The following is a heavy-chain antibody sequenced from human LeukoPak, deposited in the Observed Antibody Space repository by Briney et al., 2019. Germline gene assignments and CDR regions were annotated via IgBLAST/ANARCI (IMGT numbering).Heavy chain of an antibody. CDR2: IYHSGST. CDR1: GGSFSGYY. V-gene: IGHV4-38-2*01. J-gene: IGHJ6*03. CDR3: ATAGTEDYYYYYYMDV. Sequence: SETLSLTCAVYGGSFSGYYWGWIRQLPGKGLEWIGSIYHSGSTYYNPSLKSRVTISVDTSKNQFSLKLSSVTAADTAVYYCATAGTEDYYYYYYMDVWGKGTTVTVSS. D-gene: IGHD6-13*01.